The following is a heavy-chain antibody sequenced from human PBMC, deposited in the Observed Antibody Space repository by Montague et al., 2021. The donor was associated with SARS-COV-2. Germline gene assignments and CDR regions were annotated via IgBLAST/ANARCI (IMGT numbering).Heavy chain of an antibody. V-gene: IGHV4-61*02. CDR1: GDSINSGDYY. Sequence: TLSLTCTVSGDSINSGDYYWTWIRQPAGKGLEWIGRIYPRGISNYNPSLKSRVTISVDRSKNQFSLRPGSVTAADTAVYFCARKKRYGALDLWGQGTMVTVSS. J-gene: IGHJ3*01. CDR3: ARKKRYGALDL. CDR2: IYPRGIS. D-gene: IGHD3-9*01.